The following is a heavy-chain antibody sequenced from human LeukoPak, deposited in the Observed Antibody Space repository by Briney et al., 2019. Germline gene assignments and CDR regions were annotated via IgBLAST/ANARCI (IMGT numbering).Heavy chain of an antibody. CDR3: ARRGGAAGTASAFDI. CDR2: INHSGST. Sequence: SETLSLTCAVYGGSFSGYYWSWIRQPPGKGLEWIGEINHSGSTNYNPSLKSRVTISVDTSKNQFSLKLSSVTAADTAVYYCARRGGAAGTASAFDIWGQGTMVTVSS. CDR1: GGSFSGYY. J-gene: IGHJ3*02. D-gene: IGHD6-13*01. V-gene: IGHV4-34*01.